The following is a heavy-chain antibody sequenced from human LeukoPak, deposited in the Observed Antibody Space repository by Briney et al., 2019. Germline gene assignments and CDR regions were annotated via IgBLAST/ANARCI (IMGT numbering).Heavy chain of an antibody. D-gene: IGHD1-26*01. CDR1: GFTFSSYS. Sequence: GGSLRLSCAASGFTFSSYSMNWVRQAPGKGLEWVSSISSSSSYIYYADSVKGRFTISRDNAKNSLYLQMNSLRAEDTAVYYCARGSVGATKAFDYWGQGTLVTVSS. CDR3: ARGSVGATKAFDY. V-gene: IGHV3-21*01. J-gene: IGHJ4*02. CDR2: ISSSSSYI.